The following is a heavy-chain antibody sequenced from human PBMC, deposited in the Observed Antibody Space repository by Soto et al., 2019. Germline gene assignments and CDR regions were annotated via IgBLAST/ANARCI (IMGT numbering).Heavy chain of an antibody. CDR3: ARDDYCDYFDY. V-gene: IGHV3-7*01. CDR1: GFTFSSYW. D-gene: IGHD4-17*01. Sequence: EVQLVESGGGLVQPGGSLRLSCAASGFTFSSYWMSWVRQARGKGLEWVANIKQDGSEKYYVDSVKGRFTTSRDNAKNSLYLQMNSLRAEDTAVYYCARDDYCDYFDYWGQGTLVTVSS. J-gene: IGHJ4*02. CDR2: IKQDGSEK.